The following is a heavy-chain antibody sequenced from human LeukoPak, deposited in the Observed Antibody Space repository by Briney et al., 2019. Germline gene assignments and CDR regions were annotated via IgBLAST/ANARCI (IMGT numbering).Heavy chain of an antibody. CDR1: GGPLNDYL. CDR3: AKGSYYDSSGSFYFDY. J-gene: IGHJ4*02. Sequence: ETLSLTCAVYGGPLNDYLWSWVRQAPGKGLEWVSGISGSGDNTYYADSVKGRFTISRDNSKNTLYVQVNSLGTEDTAAYYCAKGSYYDSSGSFYFDYWGQGTLVTVSS. CDR2: ISGSGDNT. V-gene: IGHV3-23*01. D-gene: IGHD3-22*01.